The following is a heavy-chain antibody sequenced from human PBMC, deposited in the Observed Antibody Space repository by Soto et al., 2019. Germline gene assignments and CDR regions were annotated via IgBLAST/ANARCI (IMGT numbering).Heavy chain of an antibody. CDR2: ISYGGRNQ. J-gene: IGHJ6*02. Sequence: GGSLRLSGAASGFTFSSHDLHWVRRAPGKGLEWVALISYGGRNQNVDSVKGRFTISRDNSKNTLYVQMDSLRPEDTAIYYCARGRYHYPSGAGEYKGVDVWGQGTTVTVSS. D-gene: IGHD3-10*01. CDR1: GFTFSSHD. V-gene: IGHV3-30*03. CDR3: ARGRYHYPSGAGEYKGVDV.